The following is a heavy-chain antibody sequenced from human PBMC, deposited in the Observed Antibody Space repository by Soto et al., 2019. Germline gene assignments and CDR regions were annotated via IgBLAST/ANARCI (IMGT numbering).Heavy chain of an antibody. Sequence: SRAASGFTFRSFTMNWVRQAPGKGLEWVSTISSNSAYIYYTDALRGRFTISRDNAKNSLHLQMNSLTPEDTAVYYCTTGAPSSGSVFDYWGQGTLVTVSS. CDR3: TTGAPSSGSVFDY. CDR2: ISSNSAYI. V-gene: IGHV3-21*03. CDR1: GFTFRSFT. J-gene: IGHJ4*02. D-gene: IGHD1-26*01.